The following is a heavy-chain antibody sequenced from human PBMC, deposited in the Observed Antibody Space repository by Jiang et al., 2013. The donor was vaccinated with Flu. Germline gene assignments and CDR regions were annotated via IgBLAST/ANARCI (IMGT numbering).Heavy chain of an antibody. J-gene: IGHJ4*02. CDR1: GGSFSGYY. Sequence: LLKPSETLSLTCAVYGGSFSGYYWSWIRQPPGKGLEWIGEINHSGSTNYNPSLKSRVTISVDTSKNQFSLKLSSVTAADTAVYYCARGRGVRGAPGYWGQGTLVTVSS. D-gene: IGHD3-10*01. CDR3: ARGRGVRGAPGY. CDR2: INHSGST. V-gene: IGHV4-34*01.